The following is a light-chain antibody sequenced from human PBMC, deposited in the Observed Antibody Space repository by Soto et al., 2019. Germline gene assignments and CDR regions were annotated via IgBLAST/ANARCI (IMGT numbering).Light chain of an antibody. J-gene: IGKJ4*01. CDR2: SAS. CDR1: QNLGTLY. CDR3: QQYGSSPLT. Sequence: EVVLTQSPCTLSLSPGERGTLSCRASQNLGTLYLAWFQQKSGQAPRLLIYSASRRATGIPDRFTGSGSGTDFTLTISRLEPEDFAVYYCQQYGSSPLTFGRGTKVDIK. V-gene: IGKV3-20*01.